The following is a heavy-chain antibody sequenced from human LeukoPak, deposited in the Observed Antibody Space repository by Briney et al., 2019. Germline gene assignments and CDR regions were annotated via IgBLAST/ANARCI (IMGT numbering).Heavy chain of an antibody. CDR3: ARVGIVVVPAAYFDY. CDR2: INHSGST. V-gene: IGHV4-34*01. Sequence: SETLSLTCAVYDGSFSGYYWSWIRQPPGKGLEWIGEINHSGSTNYNPSLKSRVTISVDTSKNQFSLKLSSVTAADTAVYYCARVGIVVVPAAYFDYWGQGTLVTVSS. CDR1: DGSFSGYY. D-gene: IGHD2-2*01. J-gene: IGHJ4*02.